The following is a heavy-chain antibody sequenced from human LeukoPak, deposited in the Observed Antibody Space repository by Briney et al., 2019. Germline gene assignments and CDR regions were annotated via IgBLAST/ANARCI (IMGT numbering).Heavy chain of an antibody. V-gene: IGHV3-23*01. Sequence: GGSLRLSCAASGFTFSTYSMSWVRQAPGKGLEGVSAIDGGCSSIYCAAAVKVRFTISRDNSKNTLYLQMNSLRAEDTAVYYCAKRGDGPNYDYWGQGTLVTVSS. D-gene: IGHD5-24*01. CDR2: IDGGCSSI. CDR3: AKRGDGPNYDY. J-gene: IGHJ4*02. CDR1: GFTFSTYS.